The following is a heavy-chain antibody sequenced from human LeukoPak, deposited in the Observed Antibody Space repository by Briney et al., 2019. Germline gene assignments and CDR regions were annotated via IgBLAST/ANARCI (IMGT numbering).Heavy chain of an antibody. CDR3: ASRDQSCSGDTCYPIDY. CDR1: GLTFSSYW. D-gene: IGHD2-15*01. CDR2: INREGSST. Sequence: GGSLRLSCAVSGLTFSSYWMHWVRQAPGKGLVWVSRINREGSSTSYADSVKGRFTISRDNAKNTLYLQMDSLRAEDTAVYYCASRDQSCSGDTCYPIDYWGQGTLVTVSS. V-gene: IGHV3-74*01. J-gene: IGHJ4*02.